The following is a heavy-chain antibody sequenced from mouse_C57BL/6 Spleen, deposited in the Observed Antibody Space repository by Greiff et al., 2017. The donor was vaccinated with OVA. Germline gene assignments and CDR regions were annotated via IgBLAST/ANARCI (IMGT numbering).Heavy chain of an antibody. J-gene: IGHJ4*01. CDR2: IWSGGST. D-gene: IGHD2-5*01. Sequence: VKLVESGPGLVQPSQSLSITCTVSGFSLTSYGVHWVRQPPGKGLEWLGVIWSGGSTDYNAAFISRLSISKDNSKSQVFFKMNSLQADDTAIYYCAKNWGSNYPYYAMDYWGQGTSVTVSS. CDR1: GFSLTSYG. CDR3: AKNWGSNYPYYAMDY. V-gene: IGHV2-4*01.